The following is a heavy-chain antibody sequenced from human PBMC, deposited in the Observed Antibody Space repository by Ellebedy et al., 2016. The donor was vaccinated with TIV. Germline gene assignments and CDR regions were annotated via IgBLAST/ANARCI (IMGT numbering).Heavy chain of an antibody. J-gene: IGHJ4*02. Sequence: SETLSLTXTVSGGSISSSSYYWGWLRQPPGKGLEWIGSIYYSGSTYYNPSLKSRVTISVDTSKNQFSLKLSSVTAADTAVYYCARDRGYGGNSPSWGQGTLVTVSS. CDR2: IYYSGST. V-gene: IGHV4-39*07. CDR3: ARDRGYGGNSPS. CDR1: GGSISSSSYY. D-gene: IGHD4-23*01.